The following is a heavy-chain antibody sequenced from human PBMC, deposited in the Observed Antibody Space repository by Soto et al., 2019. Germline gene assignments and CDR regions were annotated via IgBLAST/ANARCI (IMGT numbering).Heavy chain of an antibody. CDR1: GGSISSGGYY. V-gene: IGHV4-31*03. Sequence: QVQLQESGPGLVKPSQTLSLTCTVSGGSISSGGYYWSWIRQHPGKGLEWIGYIYYSGSTYYDPSLKSRVTISVDTSKNQFSLKLSSVTAADTAVYYCARDNYYDSSGLDYWGQGTLVTVSS. D-gene: IGHD3-22*01. CDR3: ARDNYYDSSGLDY. J-gene: IGHJ4*02. CDR2: IYYSGST.